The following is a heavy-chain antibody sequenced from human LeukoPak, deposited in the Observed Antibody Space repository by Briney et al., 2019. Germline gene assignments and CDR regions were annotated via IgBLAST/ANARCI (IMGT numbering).Heavy chain of an antibody. V-gene: IGHV4-4*02. CDR2: IYHSGST. Sequence: PSGTLSLTCAVSGGSISSSNWWSWVRQPPGKGLEWIGEIYHSGSTNYNPSPKSRVTISVDKSKNQFSLKLSSVTDADTAVYYCARASYGSGTSGGSGMDVWGKGTTVTVSS. D-gene: IGHD3-10*01. J-gene: IGHJ6*04. CDR3: ARASYGSGTSGGSGMDV. CDR1: GGSISSSNW.